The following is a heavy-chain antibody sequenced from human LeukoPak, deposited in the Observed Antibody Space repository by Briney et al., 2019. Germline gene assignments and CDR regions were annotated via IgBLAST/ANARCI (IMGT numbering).Heavy chain of an antibody. CDR3: ARDDGRFGGYVRWFDP. CDR1: GGSFSGYY. D-gene: IGHD5-12*01. J-gene: IGHJ5*02. CDR2: INHSGST. Sequence: PSETLSLTCAVYGGSFSGYYWSWIRQPPGKGLEWIGEINHSGSTNYNPSLKSRVTMSVDTSKNQFSLKLSSVTAADTAVYYCARDDGRFGGYVRWFDPWGQGTLVTVSS. V-gene: IGHV4-34*01.